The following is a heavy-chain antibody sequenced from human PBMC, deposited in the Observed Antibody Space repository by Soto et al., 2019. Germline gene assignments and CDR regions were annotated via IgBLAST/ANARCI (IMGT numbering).Heavy chain of an antibody. D-gene: IGHD1-26*01. V-gene: IGHV1-18*04. Sequence: QGQLVQSGAEVKKPGASVNVSCKASGYTSSIYGISWVRQAPGQGLEWMAWISGDNGTIKYAQKCQGRVTVATDTTTTGSYMELRSLRSDDTAVYYCARDVSGGTYPWFFDLWGRGTLVTVSS. CDR2: ISGDNGTI. J-gene: IGHJ2*01. CDR3: ARDVSGGTYPWFFDL. CDR1: GYTSSIYG.